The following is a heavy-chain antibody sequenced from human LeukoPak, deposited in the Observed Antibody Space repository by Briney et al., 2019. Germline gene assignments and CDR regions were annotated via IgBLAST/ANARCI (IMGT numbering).Heavy chain of an antibody. J-gene: IGHJ1*01. D-gene: IGHD6-13*01. CDR3: AREAVGYSSSWYGDLRPEYFQH. CDR1: GGSISSYY. Sequence: PSETLSLTCTVSGGSISSYYWSWIRQPPGKGLEWIGNIYYSGSTNYNPSLKSRVTMSVDTSKNQFSLKLSSVTAADTAVYYCAREAVGYSSSWYGDLRPEYFQHWGQGTLVTVSS. V-gene: IGHV4-59*12. CDR2: IYYSGST.